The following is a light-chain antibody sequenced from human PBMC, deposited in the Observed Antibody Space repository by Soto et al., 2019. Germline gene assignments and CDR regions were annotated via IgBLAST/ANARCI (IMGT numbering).Light chain of an antibody. Sequence: EIVLTQSPGTLSSSPGEGATLSCRASQSVSSSFLAWYQQKPGQAPRLLIYGASSRATGIPDRFSVSGSGTDFALTISSLEPEDFAFYYCQQRNNWPTAITFGQGTRLDIK. V-gene: IGKV3D-20*02. J-gene: IGKJ5*01. CDR1: QSVSSSF. CDR3: QQRNNWPTAIT. CDR2: GAS.